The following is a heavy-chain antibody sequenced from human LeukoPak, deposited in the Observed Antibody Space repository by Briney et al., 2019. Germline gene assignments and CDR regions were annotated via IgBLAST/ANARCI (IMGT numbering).Heavy chain of an antibody. D-gene: IGHD2-2*01. CDR1: GSTFSSYS. Sequence: KPGVSLRLSCAASGSTFSSYSMSWVRQAPGKGREWVSSISSSSSYIYYADSVKGRFTNSRDNAENSLFLQMSSLRVEDTAVYYCVRGYCSSTRCGYFDYWGQGTLVTVSS. V-gene: IGHV3-21*01. CDR3: VRGYCSSTRCGYFDY. CDR2: ISSSSSYI. J-gene: IGHJ4*02.